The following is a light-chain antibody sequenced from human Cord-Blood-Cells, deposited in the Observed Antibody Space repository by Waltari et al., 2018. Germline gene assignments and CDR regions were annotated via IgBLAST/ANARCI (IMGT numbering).Light chain of an antibody. V-gene: IGLV2-14*01. CDR1: SSDVGGYNY. CDR3: SSYTSSRYV. Sequence: QSALTQPASVSGSPGQSITISCTGTSSDVGGYNYVSWYQQHPGKAPKRMIYEVSNRPSGFSKRFSGSKSGNTASLTISGLQADDEADYYCSSYTSSRYVFGTGTKVTVL. J-gene: IGLJ1*01. CDR2: EVS.